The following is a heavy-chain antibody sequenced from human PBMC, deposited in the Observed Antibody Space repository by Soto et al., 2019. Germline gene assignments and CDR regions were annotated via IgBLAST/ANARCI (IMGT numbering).Heavy chain of an antibody. Sequence: PGGSLRLSCAASGFTFSSYAMSWVRQAPGKGLEWVSAISGSGGSTYYADSVKGRFTISRDNSKNTLYLQMNSLRAEDMAVYYCAKVRTPYYYDSSGYSLDYWGQGTLVTVSS. CDR1: GFTFSSYA. V-gene: IGHV3-23*01. CDR2: ISGSGGST. J-gene: IGHJ4*02. CDR3: AKVRTPYYYDSSGYSLDY. D-gene: IGHD3-22*01.